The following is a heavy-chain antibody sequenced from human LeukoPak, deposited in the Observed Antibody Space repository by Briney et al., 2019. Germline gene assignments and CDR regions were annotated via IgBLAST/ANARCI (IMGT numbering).Heavy chain of an antibody. Sequence: GGSLRLSCAASGFTFSSYEMNWVRQAPGKGLEWVAYISSSGSTIYYADSVKGRFTISRDNAKNSLYLQMNSLRAEDTAVYYCAELGITMIGGVWGKGTPVTISS. CDR2: ISSSGSTI. J-gene: IGHJ6*04. V-gene: IGHV3-48*03. CDR1: GFTFSSYE. CDR3: AELGITMIGGV. D-gene: IGHD3-10*02.